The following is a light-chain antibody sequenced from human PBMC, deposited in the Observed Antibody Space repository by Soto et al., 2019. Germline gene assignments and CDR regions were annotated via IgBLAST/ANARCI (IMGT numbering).Light chain of an antibody. CDR2: DAS. V-gene: IGKV3D-15*01. J-gene: IGKJ4*01. CDR3: QQYNNWPLT. Sequence: EIVLTQSPATLSVSPGERATLSYRASQSISRTLAWYQQRPDQPPRLLIYDASIRATGFPARFSGSGSGTESTLTISSLQSEDFAVYYCQQYNNWPLTFGGGTTVEIK. CDR1: QSISRT.